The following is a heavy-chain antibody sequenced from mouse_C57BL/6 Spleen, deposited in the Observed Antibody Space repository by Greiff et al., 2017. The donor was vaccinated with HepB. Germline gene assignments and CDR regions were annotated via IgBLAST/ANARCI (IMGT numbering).Heavy chain of an antibody. V-gene: IGHV1-81*01. Sequence: VQRVESGAELARPGASVKLSCKASGYTFTSYGISWVKQRTGQGLEWIGEIYPRSGNTYYNEKFKGKATLTADKSYSTAYMELRSLTSEDSAVYFCARGGVTTYYDALDYWGQGTSVTVSS. CDR2: IYPRSGNT. J-gene: IGHJ4*01. CDR3: ARGGVTTYYDALDY. CDR1: GYTFTSYG. D-gene: IGHD2-5*01.